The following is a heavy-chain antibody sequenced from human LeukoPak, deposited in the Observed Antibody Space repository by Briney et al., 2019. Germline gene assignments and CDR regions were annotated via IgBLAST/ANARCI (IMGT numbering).Heavy chain of an antibody. D-gene: IGHD3-22*01. CDR2: IYPGDSDT. CDR1: GYSFTSYW. J-gene: IGHJ4*02. V-gene: IGHV5-51*01. CDR3: ARRGYYYDSSGYGYYFDY. Sequence: GESLKISCKGSGYSFTSYWIGWVRQMPGKGLEWMGIIYPGDSDTGYSPSFQGQVTISADKSISTAYLQWSSLKASDTAMYYCARRGYYYDSSGYGYYFDYWGQGTLVTVSS.